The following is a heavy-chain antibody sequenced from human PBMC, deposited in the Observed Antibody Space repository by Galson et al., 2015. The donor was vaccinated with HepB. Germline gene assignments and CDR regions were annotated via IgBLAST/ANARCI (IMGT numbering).Heavy chain of an antibody. V-gene: IGHV1-3*01. CDR3: ARDGVVPAAWGFDY. CDR1: GYTFTSYA. CDR2: INAGNGNT. Sequence: SVKVSCKASGYTFTSYAMHWVRQAPGQRLEWMGWINAGNGNTKYSQKFQGRVTITRDTPASTAYMELSSLRSEDTAVYYCARDGVVPAAWGFDYWGQGTLVTVSS. J-gene: IGHJ4*02. D-gene: IGHD2-2*01.